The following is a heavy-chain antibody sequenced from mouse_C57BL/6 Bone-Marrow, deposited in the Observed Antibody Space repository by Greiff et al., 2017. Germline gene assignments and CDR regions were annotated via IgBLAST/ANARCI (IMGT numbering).Heavy chain of an antibody. J-gene: IGHJ2*01. CDR2: ISDGGGYT. CDR1: GFTFSSSA. V-gene: IGHV5-4*03. D-gene: IGHD1-1*01. CDR3: ARAAVVPFDY. Sequence: EVMLVESGGGLVKPGGSLKLSCAASGFTFSSSAMSWVRQTPDKRLGWVATISDGGGYTYYPDNVKGRFTISRDNAKNNLYLQMSHLKSEDTAMYYGARAAVVPFDYWGQGTTLTVSA.